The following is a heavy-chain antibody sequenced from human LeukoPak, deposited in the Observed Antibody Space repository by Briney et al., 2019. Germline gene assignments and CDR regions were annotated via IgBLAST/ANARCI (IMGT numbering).Heavy chain of an antibody. J-gene: IGHJ4*02. CDR3: ARDLNVAVAGPIFDS. Sequence: SETLSLTCTISGGSISSYYWSWIRQPAGKGLEWIGRIYTTGSTNYNPSLKSRVTTSADTSKNQFSLKLSSVTAADTAVYYCARDLNVAVAGPIFDSWGQGTLVTVSS. D-gene: IGHD6-19*01. V-gene: IGHV4-4*07. CDR1: GGSISSYY. CDR2: IYTTGST.